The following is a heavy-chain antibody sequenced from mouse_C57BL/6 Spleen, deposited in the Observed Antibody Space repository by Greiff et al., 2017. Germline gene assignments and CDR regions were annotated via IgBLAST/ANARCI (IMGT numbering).Heavy chain of an antibody. CDR1: GYTFTSYT. CDR3: TTGFDY. V-gene: IGHV1-4*01. Sequence: VQLQQSGAELARPGASVKMSCKASGYTFTSYTMHWVKQRPGQGLEWIGYINPSSGYTKYNQKFKDKATLTADTSSNTAYLQLSSLTSEDTAVYYCTTGFDYWGQGTTLTVSS. CDR2: INPSSGYT. D-gene: IGHD1-1*01. J-gene: IGHJ2*01.